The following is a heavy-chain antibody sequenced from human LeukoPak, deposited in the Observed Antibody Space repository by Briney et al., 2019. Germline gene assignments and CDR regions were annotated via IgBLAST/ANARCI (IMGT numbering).Heavy chain of an antibody. D-gene: IGHD1-26*01. CDR2: IYPGDSDT. CDR1: GYRFTNYW. V-gene: IGHV5-51*01. Sequence: GGSLQISCKGSGYRFTNYWIGWVRQLPGKGLEWMGIIYPGDSDTRYSPSFQGQVTISADKSINTAYLQWSSLKASDTAMYYCARHMVGRTSHAFDIWGQGTMVTVSS. CDR3: ARHMVGRTSHAFDI. J-gene: IGHJ3*02.